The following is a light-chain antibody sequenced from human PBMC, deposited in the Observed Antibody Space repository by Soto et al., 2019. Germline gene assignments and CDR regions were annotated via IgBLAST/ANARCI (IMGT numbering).Light chain of an antibody. CDR1: QSINTN. CDR3: QQFETWPALT. J-gene: IGKJ4*01. Sequence: EIVMTQSPGTLSVSPGERATLSCRASQSINTNLVWYQQKPGQAPRLLIYGASTRAAGVPARFSGSGSGTEFTLTISSLQSEDFAIYHCQQFETWPALTFGGGTKVEI. V-gene: IGKV3-15*01. CDR2: GAS.